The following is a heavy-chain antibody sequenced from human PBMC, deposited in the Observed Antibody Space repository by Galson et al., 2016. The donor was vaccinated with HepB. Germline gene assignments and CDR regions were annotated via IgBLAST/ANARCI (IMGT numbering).Heavy chain of an antibody. D-gene: IGHD5-12*01. CDR1: GDSVSTNIVA. J-gene: IGHJ6*02. V-gene: IGHV6-1*01. Sequence: CAISGDSVSTNIVAWNWIRQSPSRGLEWLGRTYYRSKWYNDYAVSVQSRITINPDTSRNQFSLQLNPVTPEDTDVYYCTRVRHLARGMDVWGQGTTVTVSS. CDR3: TRVRHLARGMDV. CDR2: TYYRSKWYN.